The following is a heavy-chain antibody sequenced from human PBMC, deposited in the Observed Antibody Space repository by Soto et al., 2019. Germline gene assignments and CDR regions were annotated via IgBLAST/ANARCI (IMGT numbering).Heavy chain of an antibody. CDR1: GYTFTGYY. J-gene: IGHJ5*02. CDR2: INPNSGGT. D-gene: IGHD3-3*01. CDR3: ARDYSITIFGVVTFWFDP. V-gene: IGHV1-2*04. Sequence: ASVKVSCKASGYTFTGYYMHWVRQAPGQGLEWMGWINPNSGGTNYAQKFQGWVTMTRDTSISTAYMELSSLRSDDTAVYYCARDYSITIFGVVTFWFDPWGQGTLVTVSS.